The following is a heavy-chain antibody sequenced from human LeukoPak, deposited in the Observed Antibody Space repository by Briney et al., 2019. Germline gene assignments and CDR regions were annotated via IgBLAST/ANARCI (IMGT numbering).Heavy chain of an antibody. CDR2: IYSGGST. D-gene: IGHD2-21*01. CDR3: AKFRDFTGYHAIDS. CDR1: GFTVSSNY. J-gene: IGHJ4*02. V-gene: IGHV3-53*01. Sequence: GGSLRLSCAASGFTVSSNYMSWVRQAPGKGLEWVSVIYSGGSTYYADSVKGRFTISRDNSKNTLYLQMNSLRAEDTAVYYCAKFRDFTGYHAIDSWGQGTLLTVSS.